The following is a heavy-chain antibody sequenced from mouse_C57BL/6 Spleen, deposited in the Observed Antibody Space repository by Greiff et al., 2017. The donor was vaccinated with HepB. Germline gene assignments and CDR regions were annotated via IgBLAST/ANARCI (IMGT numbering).Heavy chain of an antibody. CDR3: ARLYGSTDWYFDV. D-gene: IGHD1-1*01. V-gene: IGHV1-26*01. Sequence: EVQLQQSGPELVKPGASVKISCKASGYTFTDYYMNWVKQSHGKSLEWIGDINPNNGGTSYNQKFKGKATLTVDKSSSTAYMELRSLTSEDSAVYYCARLYGSTDWYFDVWGTGTTVTVSS. CDR2: INPNNGGT. CDR1: GYTFTDYY. J-gene: IGHJ1*03.